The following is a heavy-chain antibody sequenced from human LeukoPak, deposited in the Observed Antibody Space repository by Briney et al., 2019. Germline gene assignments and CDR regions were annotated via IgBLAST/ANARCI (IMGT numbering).Heavy chain of an antibody. CDR2: IIPFLSQS. CDR3: ATGGAYRDAFDI. Sequence: SVKVSCKASGGTFSTYAINWVRQAPGQGLEWMGRIIPFLSQSNYAQKFQGTVSITADEFTKTAYMELSSLRSEDTAVYYCATGGAYRDAFDIWGQGTMVTVSS. D-gene: IGHD3-10*01. V-gene: IGHV1-69*11. CDR1: GGTFSTYA. J-gene: IGHJ3*02.